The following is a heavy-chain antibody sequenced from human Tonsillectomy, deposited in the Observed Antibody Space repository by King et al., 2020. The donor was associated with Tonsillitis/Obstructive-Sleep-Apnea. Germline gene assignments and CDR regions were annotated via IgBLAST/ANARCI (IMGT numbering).Heavy chain of an antibody. J-gene: IGHJ6*03. V-gene: IGHV3-21*01. D-gene: IGHD2-2*01. CDR3: TRGYCSSTSCSLYYYYYMDV. Sequence: VQLVESGGGLVKPGGSLRLSCEASGFTFSVYSMNWVRHAPGKGLEWVSSISRSSDHIYYADLVKGRLTFSRDNAKNSLYLQMNSLRAEDTAVYYCTRGYCSSTSCSLYYYYYMDVWGKGTTVTVSS. CDR1: GFTFSVYS. CDR2: ISRSSDHI.